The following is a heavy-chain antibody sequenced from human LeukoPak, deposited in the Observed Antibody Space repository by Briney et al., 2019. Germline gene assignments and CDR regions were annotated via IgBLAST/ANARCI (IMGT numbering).Heavy chain of an antibody. D-gene: IGHD6-6*01. V-gene: IGHV3-74*01. Sequence: XXSLRLSCTASGFSFSGHWMHWARQLPGKGLVWVSRISPTGSTTSYADSVRGRFTVSRDNAKNTLYLQVNNLRAEDTAVYYCARGPNSNWSGLDFWGQGTLLTVSS. CDR2: ISPTGSTT. J-gene: IGHJ4*02. CDR3: ARGPNSNWSGLDF. CDR1: GFSFSGHW.